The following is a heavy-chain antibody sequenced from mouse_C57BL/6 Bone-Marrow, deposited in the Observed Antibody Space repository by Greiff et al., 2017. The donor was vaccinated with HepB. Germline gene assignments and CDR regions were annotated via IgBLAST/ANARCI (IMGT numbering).Heavy chain of an antibody. V-gene: IGHV1-81*01. Sequence: VQLQESGAELARPGASVKLSCKASGYTFTSYGISWVKQRTGQGLEWIGEIYPRSGNTYYNEKFKGKATLTADKSSSTAYMELRSLTSEDSAVYFCARSLLNYGSPAWFAYWGQGTLVTVSA. CDR3: ARSLLNYGSPAWFAY. CDR2: IYPRSGNT. J-gene: IGHJ3*01. D-gene: IGHD1-1*01. CDR1: GYTFTSYG.